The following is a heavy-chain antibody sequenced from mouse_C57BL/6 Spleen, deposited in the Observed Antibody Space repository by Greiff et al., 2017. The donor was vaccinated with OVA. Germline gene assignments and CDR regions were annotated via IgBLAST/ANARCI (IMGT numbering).Heavy chain of an antibody. CDR2: IYPSDSET. Sequence: VQLKQPGAELVRPGSSVKLSCKASGYTFTSYWMDWVKQRPGQGLEWIGNIYPSDSETHYNQKFKDKATLTVDKSSSTAYMQLSSLTSEDSAVYYCARGQLRLRGFDYWGQGTTLTVSS. V-gene: IGHV1-61*01. CDR3: ARGQLRLRGFDY. J-gene: IGHJ2*01. CDR1: GYTFTSYW. D-gene: IGHD3-2*02.